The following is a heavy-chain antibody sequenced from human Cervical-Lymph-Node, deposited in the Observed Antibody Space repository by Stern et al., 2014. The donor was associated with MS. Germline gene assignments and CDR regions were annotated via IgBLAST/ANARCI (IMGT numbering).Heavy chain of an antibody. CDR1: GYTLTSYG. V-gene: IGHV1-18*01. D-gene: IGHD3-22*01. J-gene: IGHJ3*02. CDR3: ARFHYDKVFDI. CDR2: ISAYNVNT. Sequence: VQLVQSGAEVKKIGASVKVSCKASGYTLTSYGFSWVRQAPGQGLEWMGWISAYNVNTNYAQNFQDRVPMTTDTSTSTAYLELRSLRSDDTAIYYCARFHYDKVFDIWGQGTLVTVSS.